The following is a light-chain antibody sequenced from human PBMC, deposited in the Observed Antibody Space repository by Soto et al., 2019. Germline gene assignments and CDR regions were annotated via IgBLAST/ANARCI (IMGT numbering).Light chain of an antibody. CDR3: QESYSTSRT. V-gene: IGKV1-39*01. Sequence: DIQLTQSPSFLSASVGDRVPITCRASQGISSYLAWYQQKPGKAPKLLIYAASSLQSGVPSRFSGSGSGTDFTLTISSLQPEDFTTYYCQESYSTSRTFGQGTKVDIK. CDR2: AAS. J-gene: IGKJ1*01. CDR1: QGISSY.